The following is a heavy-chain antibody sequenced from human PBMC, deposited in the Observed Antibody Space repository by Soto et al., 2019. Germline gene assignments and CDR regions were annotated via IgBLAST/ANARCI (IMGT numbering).Heavy chain of an antibody. CDR2: IGGSGGST. Sequence: GGSLRLSCAASGFTFSSYAMSWVRQAPGKGLEWVSAIGGSGGSTYYADSVKGRFTISRDNSKNTLYLQMNSLRAEDTAVYYCASYYDSSGRRLDYWGKGTLVPVSS. V-gene: IGHV3-23*01. CDR1: GFTFSSYA. J-gene: IGHJ4*02. CDR3: ASYYDSSGRRLDY. D-gene: IGHD3-22*01.